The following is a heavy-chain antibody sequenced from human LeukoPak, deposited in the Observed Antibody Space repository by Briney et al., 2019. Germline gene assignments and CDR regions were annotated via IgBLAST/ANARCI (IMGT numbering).Heavy chain of an antibody. CDR3: ARAGYCSSTSCRRGNWFDP. V-gene: IGHV1-2*02. J-gene: IGHJ5*01. CDR2: INPNSGGT. CDR1: GYTFTGYY. Sequence: ASVTVSCKASGYTFTGYYMHWVRQAPGQGLEWMGWINPNSGGTNYAQKFQGRVTMTRDTSISTAYMELSRLRSDDTAVYYCARAGYCSSTSCRRGNWFDPWGQGTLVTVSS. D-gene: IGHD2-2*01.